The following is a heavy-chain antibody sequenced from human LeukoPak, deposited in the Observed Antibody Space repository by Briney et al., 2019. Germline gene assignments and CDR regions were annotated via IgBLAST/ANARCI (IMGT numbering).Heavy chain of an antibody. J-gene: IGHJ6*03. CDR1: GGSISNYY. CDR2: FYARGNT. Sequence: PSETLSLTCNVSGGSISNYYWNWIRQPAGKGLEWIGRFYARGNTNYNPSLKSRVTMSVDTSKNQFSLKLSSVTAADTAVYYCARERRGYCSSTSCYGGYYYYYMDVWGKGTTVTISS. D-gene: IGHD2-2*03. CDR3: ARERRGYCSSTSCYGGYYYYYMDV. V-gene: IGHV4-4*07.